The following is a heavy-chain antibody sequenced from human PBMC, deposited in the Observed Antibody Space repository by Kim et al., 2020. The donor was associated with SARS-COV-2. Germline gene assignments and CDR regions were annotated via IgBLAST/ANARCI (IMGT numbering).Heavy chain of an antibody. Sequence: GGSLRLSCAASGFTFSSYAMSWVRQAPGKGLEWVSVIYSGGSSTFYADSVKGRFTISRDNSKNTLFLQMNSLRAEDTAVYYCAKVDCGGDCYPYCFDFWGQGALVTVSS. CDR1: GFTFSSYA. J-gene: IGHJ4*02. D-gene: IGHD2-21*02. CDR2: IYSGGSST. V-gene: IGHV3-23*03. CDR3: AKVDCGGDCYPYCFDF.